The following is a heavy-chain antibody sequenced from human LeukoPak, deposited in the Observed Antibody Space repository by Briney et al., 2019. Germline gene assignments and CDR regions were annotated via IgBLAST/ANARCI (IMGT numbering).Heavy chain of an antibody. V-gene: IGHV1-46*03. CDR3: AREMGTTGFDP. CDR2: INPNGGNT. D-gene: IGHD7-27*01. J-gene: IGHJ5*02. CDR1: GYTFTNYY. Sequence: WASVKVSCKASGYTFTNYYMHLVRQAPGQGLEWMGIINPNGGNTSYAQKFQGRVTMTKDTSTSTDYMELNSLRSEDKAVYYCAREMGTTGFDPWGQGTMVTVSS.